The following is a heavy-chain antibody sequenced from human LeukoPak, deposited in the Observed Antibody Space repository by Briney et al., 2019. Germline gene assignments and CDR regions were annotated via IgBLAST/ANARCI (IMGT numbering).Heavy chain of an antibody. CDR1: GYTFTSYG. D-gene: IGHD3-16*02. Sequence: ASVKVSCKASGYTFTSYGISWVRQAPGQGLEWMGWISAYNGNTNYAQKLQGRVTMTTDTSTSTAYMELRSLRSDDTAVYYCARDYDYVWGSYRLTLDYWGKGTLVPVS. V-gene: IGHV1-18*01. CDR3: ARDYDYVWGSYRLTLDY. J-gene: IGHJ4*02. CDR2: ISAYNGNT.